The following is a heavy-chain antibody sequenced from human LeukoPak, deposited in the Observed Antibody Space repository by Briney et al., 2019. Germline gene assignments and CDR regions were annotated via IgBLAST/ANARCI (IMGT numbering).Heavy chain of an antibody. CDR2: IYYSGST. Sequence: SETLSLTCTVSGGSISSYYWSWIRQPPGKRLEWIGYIYYSGSTNYNPSLKSRVTISVDTSKNQFSLKLKSVTAADTAVYYCARHSAYYDYWGQRTLVTVSS. J-gene: IGHJ4*02. CDR3: ARHSAYYDY. V-gene: IGHV4-59*08. CDR1: GGSISSYY. D-gene: IGHD3-22*01.